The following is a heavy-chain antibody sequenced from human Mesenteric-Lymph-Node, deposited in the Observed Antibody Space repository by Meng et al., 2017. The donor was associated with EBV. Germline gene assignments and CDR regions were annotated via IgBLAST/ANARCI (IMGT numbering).Heavy chain of an antibody. V-gene: IGHV1-8*01. CDR1: GYTFTSYD. Sequence: QVQLVHSGAEVKKPGASVKVSCKASGYTFTSYDINWGRQATGQGLEWMGWMNPNSGNTGYAQKFQGRVTMTRNTSISTAYMELSSLRSEDTAVYYCARGLEYSSSWNNWFDPWGQGTLVTVSS. D-gene: IGHD6-13*01. CDR2: MNPNSGNT. CDR3: ARGLEYSSSWNNWFDP. J-gene: IGHJ5*02.